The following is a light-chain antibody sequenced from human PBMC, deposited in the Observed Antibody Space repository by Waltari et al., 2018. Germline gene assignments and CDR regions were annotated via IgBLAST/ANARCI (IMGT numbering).Light chain of an antibody. Sequence: EIVLTQSPGTLSLSPGERATLSCRASQSVSSSYLAWYQQNPGQAPRLLIHGASSRATGIPDRFSGSGSGTDFTLTISRLEPEDFAVYYCQQYGRSWNTFGQGTKLEIK. CDR2: GAS. CDR1: QSVSSSY. CDR3: QQYGRSWNT. J-gene: IGKJ2*01. V-gene: IGKV3-20*01.